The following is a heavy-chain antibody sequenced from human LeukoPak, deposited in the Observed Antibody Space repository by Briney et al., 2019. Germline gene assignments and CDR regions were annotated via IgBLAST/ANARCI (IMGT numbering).Heavy chain of an antibody. CDR3: ARGYYGSGSYYNSYAFDI. D-gene: IGHD3-10*01. V-gene: IGHV3-21*01. CDR1: GFTFSSYS. J-gene: IGHJ3*02. Sequence: AGGSLRLSCAASGFTFSSYSMTWVRQAPGKGLEWVSSISISSTYIYYADSVKGRFTTSRDNAKDSLSLQMHSLRAEDTAVYYCARGYYGSGSYYNSYAFDIWGQGTMATVS. CDR2: ISISSTYI.